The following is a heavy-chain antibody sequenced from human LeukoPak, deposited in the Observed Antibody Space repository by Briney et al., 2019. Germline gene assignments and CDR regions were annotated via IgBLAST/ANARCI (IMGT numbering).Heavy chain of an antibody. V-gene: IGHV3-30*03. Sequence: PGRSLRLSCAASGFTFSSYGMHWVRQAPGKGLEWVALISYDGSNKYYADSVKGRFTISRDNSKNALYLQMNSLRAEDTAVYYCASDIVVVPPDSAFDIWGQGTMVTVSS. CDR1: GFTFSSYG. CDR2: ISYDGSNK. CDR3: ASDIVVVPPDSAFDI. D-gene: IGHD2-2*01. J-gene: IGHJ3*02.